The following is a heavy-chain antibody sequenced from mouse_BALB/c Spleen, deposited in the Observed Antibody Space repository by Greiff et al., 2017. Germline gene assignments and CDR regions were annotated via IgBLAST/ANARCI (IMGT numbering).Heavy chain of an antibody. V-gene: IGHV3-6*02. CDR1: GYSITSGYY. CDR3: AREGNRGMDY. J-gene: IGHJ4*01. CDR2: ISYDGSN. Sequence: DVQLQESGPGLVKPSQSLSLTCSVTGYSITSGYYWNWIRQFPGNKLEWMGYISYDGSNNYNPSLKNRISITRDTSKNQFFLKWKSVTTEDTATCYSAREGNRGMDYWGQGTSVTVSS. D-gene: IGHD2-14*01.